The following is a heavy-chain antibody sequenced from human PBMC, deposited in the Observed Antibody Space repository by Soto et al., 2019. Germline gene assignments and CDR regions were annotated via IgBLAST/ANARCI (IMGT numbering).Heavy chain of an antibody. CDR3: ARDLRDYVWGRNGMDV. J-gene: IGHJ6*02. D-gene: IGHD3-16*01. CDR1: GGSISSYY. CDR2: IYYSGST. V-gene: IGHV4-59*01. Sequence: TLSLTCTVSGGSISSYYWSWIRQPPGKGLEWIGYIYYSGSTNYNPSLKSRVTISVDTSKNQFSLKLSSVTAADTAVYYCARDLRDYVWGRNGMDVWGQGTTVTVSS.